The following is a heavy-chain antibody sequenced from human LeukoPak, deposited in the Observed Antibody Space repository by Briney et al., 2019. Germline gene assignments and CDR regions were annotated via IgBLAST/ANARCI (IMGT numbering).Heavy chain of an antibody. CDR2: ISAYNGNT. Sequence: ASVKVSCKASGYTFISYGISWVRQAPGQGLEWMGWISAYNGNTNYAQKFQGRVTMTTDTSTSTGYMELRSLRSDDTAVYYCARHMGSSGYYYYYYYYGMDVWGQGTTVTVSS. D-gene: IGHD3-22*01. J-gene: IGHJ6*02. CDR3: ARHMGSSGYYYYYYYYGMDV. CDR1: GYTFISYG. V-gene: IGHV1-18*01.